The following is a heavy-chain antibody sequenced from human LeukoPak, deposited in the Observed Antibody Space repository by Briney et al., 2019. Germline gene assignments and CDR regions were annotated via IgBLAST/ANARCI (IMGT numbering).Heavy chain of an antibody. CDR1: GDSFSSNSAA. J-gene: IGHJ5*02. CDR3: SGYSFGVRPS. V-gene: IGHV6-1*01. D-gene: IGHD5-18*01. CDR2: TYYRSKWYN. Sequence: SQTLSLTCVISGDSFSSNSAAWNWIRQSPSRGLEWLGRTYYRSKWYNDYAVSVKSRITINPDTSKNQFSLHLNSVTPEVTAGYYCSGYSFGVRPSLGQGTLVTVSS.